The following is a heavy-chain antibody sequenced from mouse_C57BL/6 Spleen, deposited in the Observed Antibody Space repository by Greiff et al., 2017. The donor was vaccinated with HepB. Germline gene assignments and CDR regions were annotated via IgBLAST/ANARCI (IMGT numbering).Heavy chain of an antibody. CDR1: GYTFTDYE. J-gene: IGHJ2*01. D-gene: IGHD1-1*01. CDR2: IDPETGGT. Sequence: VQLQQSGAELVRPGASVTLSCKASGYTFTDYEMHWVKQTPVHGLEWIGAIDPETGGTAYNQKFKGKAILTADKSSSTAYMELRSLTSEDSAVYYCTRNYGSLHFDYWGQGTTLTVSS. V-gene: IGHV1-15*01. CDR3: TRNYGSLHFDY.